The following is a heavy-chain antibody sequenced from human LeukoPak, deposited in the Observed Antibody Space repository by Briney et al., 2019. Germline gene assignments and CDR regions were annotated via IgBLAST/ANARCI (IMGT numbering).Heavy chain of an antibody. J-gene: IGHJ4*02. Sequence: SETLSLTCTVSGYSISSGYYWSWIRQPPGKGLEWIGYIYYSGSTNYNPSLKSRVTISVDTSKNQFSLKLSSVTAADTAVYYCARLGPNYDYVWGNGFFDYWGQGTLVTVSS. V-gene: IGHV4-61*01. CDR1: GYSISSGYY. D-gene: IGHD3-16*01. CDR3: ARLGPNYDYVWGNGFFDY. CDR2: IYYSGST.